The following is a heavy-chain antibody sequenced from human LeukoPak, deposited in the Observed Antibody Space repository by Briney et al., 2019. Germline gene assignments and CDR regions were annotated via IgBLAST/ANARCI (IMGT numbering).Heavy chain of an antibody. CDR2: IYWDDDK. D-gene: IGHD3-9*01. Sequence: SGPTLTLPSHTLTLTCTFSGFSLSPSAVGVGWIRQPPGKALEWLALIYWDDDKRYIPSLKNTLTITTDTSKNQVVLTLTNMHPVDTATYYCADIPETYFDWYTWGQGTLVTVSS. J-gene: IGHJ5*02. CDR1: GFSLSPSAVG. CDR3: ADIPETYFDWYT. V-gene: IGHV2-5*02.